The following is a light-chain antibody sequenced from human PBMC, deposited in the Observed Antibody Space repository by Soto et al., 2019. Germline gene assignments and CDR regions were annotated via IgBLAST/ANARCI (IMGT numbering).Light chain of an antibody. V-gene: IGKV3-15*01. CDR2: DAS. Sequence: EIVRTQSPATLSVSPGVTATLSCRASQSVSRYLAWYQHRPGQAPRLLIYDASTRATGIPARFSGSGSGTEFTLTISGLQSEDVAVYSCQQCSDWPLFTFGQGTRLEIK. CDR3: QQCSDWPLFT. CDR1: QSVSRY. J-gene: IGKJ5*01.